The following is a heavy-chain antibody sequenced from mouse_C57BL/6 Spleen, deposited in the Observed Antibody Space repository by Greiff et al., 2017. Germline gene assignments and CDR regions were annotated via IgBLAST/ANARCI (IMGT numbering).Heavy chain of an antibody. Sequence: QVQLQQPGADLVMPGASVKLSCKASGYTFTSYWMPWVKQRPGQGLEWIGEIDPSDSYTNYNQKFKGKSTLTVDKSSNTAYMPLSSVTSEDSAVYYCARRGWFRDFEGWGTGTTVTVAS. D-gene: IGHD1-1*02. CDR1: GYTFTSYW. CDR2: IDPSDSYT. V-gene: IGHV1-69*01. J-gene: IGHJ1*03. CDR3: ARRGWFRDFEG.